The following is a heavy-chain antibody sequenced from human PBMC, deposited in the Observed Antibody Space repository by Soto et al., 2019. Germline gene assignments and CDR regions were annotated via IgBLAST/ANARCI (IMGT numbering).Heavy chain of an antibody. Sequence: PGGSLRLSCAASGFTLSGYSMNWVRQAPGKGLEWVSSITSSSSYIYYADSVKGRFTISRDNAKNSLYLQMNSLRAEDTALYYCARDPLQGMDVWGQGTTVTV. CDR3: ARDPLQGMDV. J-gene: IGHJ6*02. CDR1: GFTLSGYS. V-gene: IGHV3-21*01. D-gene: IGHD4-4*01. CDR2: ITSSSSYI.